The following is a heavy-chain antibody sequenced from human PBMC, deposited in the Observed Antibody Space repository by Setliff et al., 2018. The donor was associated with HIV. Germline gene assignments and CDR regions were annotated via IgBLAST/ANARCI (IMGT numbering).Heavy chain of an antibody. CDR2: IYYSRST. CDR1: GGSINSGGYY. D-gene: IGHD3-16*02. J-gene: IGHJ6*03. CDR3: ARGYPVSYYYMDV. Sequence: KTSETLSLTCTVSGGSINSGGYYWSWIRQQPGKGLEWIGYIYYSRSTYYNPSLKSRVTISVDTSKNQFSLKLSSVTAADTAVYYCARGYPVSYYYMDVWGKGTTVTVSS. V-gene: IGHV4-31*03.